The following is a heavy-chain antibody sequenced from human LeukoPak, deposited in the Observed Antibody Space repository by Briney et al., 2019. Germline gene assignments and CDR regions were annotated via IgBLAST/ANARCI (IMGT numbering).Heavy chain of an antibody. CDR1: GFTFSDYY. V-gene: IGHV3-11*06. CDR2: ISSSSSYT. D-gene: IGHD6-13*01. J-gene: IGHJ4*02. CDR3: ASVRGYSSSRFDY. Sequence: PGGSLRLSCAASGFTFSDYYMSWIRQALGKGLEWVSYISSSSSYTNYADSVKGRFTISRDNAKNSLYLQMNSLRAEDTAVYYCASVRGYSSSRFDYWGQGTLVTVSS.